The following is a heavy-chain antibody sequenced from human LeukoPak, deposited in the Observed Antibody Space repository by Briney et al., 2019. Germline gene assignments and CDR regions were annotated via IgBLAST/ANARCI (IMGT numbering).Heavy chain of an antibody. J-gene: IGHJ6*03. CDR2: INPNSGGA. CDR3: ARDLGYCSSTSCYYYYMDV. Sequence: ASVKVSCKASGYTFTGYYMHWVRQAPGQGLEWMGWINPNSGGAKYAQRFQGRVTMTRDTSINTAYLELSRLRSDDTAVYYCARDLGYCSSTSCYYYYMDVWGKGTTVTVSS. V-gene: IGHV1-2*02. D-gene: IGHD2-2*01. CDR1: GYTFTGYY.